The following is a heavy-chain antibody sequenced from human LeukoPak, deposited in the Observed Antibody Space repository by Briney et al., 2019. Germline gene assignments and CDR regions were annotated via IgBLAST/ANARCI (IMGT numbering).Heavy chain of an antibody. CDR3: ARTQYCSGGSCYSNYYYGMDV. V-gene: IGHV1-2*04. Sequence: GASVKVSCKASGFTFTSYGISWVRQAPGQGLEWMGWINPNSGGTNYAQKFQGWVTMTRDTSISTAYMELSRLRSDDTAVYYCARTQYCSGGSCYSNYYYGMDVWGQGTTVTVSS. D-gene: IGHD2-15*01. CDR1: GFTFTSYG. CDR2: INPNSGGT. J-gene: IGHJ6*02.